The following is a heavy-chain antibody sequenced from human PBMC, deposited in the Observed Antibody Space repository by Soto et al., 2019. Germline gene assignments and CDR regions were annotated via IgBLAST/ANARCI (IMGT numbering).Heavy chain of an antibody. Sequence: SETLSLTCTVSGGSISSYYWSWIRQPPGKGLEWIGNIYYSGSTNNNPSLKSRVTISVDTSKNQFSLKLSSVTAADTAVYYCARGIVGATDFDSWGQGTLVTVSS. J-gene: IGHJ4*02. CDR1: GGSISSYY. D-gene: IGHD1-26*01. CDR3: ARGIVGATDFDS. CDR2: IYYSGST. V-gene: IGHV4-59*01.